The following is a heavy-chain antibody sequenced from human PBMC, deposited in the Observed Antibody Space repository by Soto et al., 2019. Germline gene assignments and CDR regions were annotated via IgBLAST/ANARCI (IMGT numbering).Heavy chain of an antibody. CDR1: GVTFSSYA. CDR2: IWYDGSNT. Sequence: PGGSVRLSCAASGVTFSSYAMHWVRQAPGKGLEWVGFIWYDGSNTFYAESVKGRFTISRDNSKNTVYLQINALRAEDTAVYYCARDFSMVIVAPGYWGQGTLVTVSS. D-gene: IGHD5-12*01. J-gene: IGHJ4*02. V-gene: IGHV3-33*01. CDR3: ARDFSMVIVAPGY.